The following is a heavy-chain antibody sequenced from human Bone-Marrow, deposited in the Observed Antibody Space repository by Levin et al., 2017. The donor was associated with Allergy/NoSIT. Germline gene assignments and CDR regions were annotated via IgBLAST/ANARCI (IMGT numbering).Heavy chain of an antibody. CDR1: GGSISSSDW. Sequence: SETLSLTCVVSGGSISSSDWWSWVRQPPGKGLEWIGEIYHTGSTKYNASLKSRVTISVDTTTNQFSLRVNSVTAADTAVYYCARGVPSDFWGPGTLVTVAS. J-gene: IGHJ4*02. CDR2: IYHTGST. V-gene: IGHV4-4*02. CDR3: ARGVPSDF.